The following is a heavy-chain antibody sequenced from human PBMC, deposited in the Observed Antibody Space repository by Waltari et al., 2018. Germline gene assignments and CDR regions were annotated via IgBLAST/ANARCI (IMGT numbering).Heavy chain of an antibody. CDR2: SNPNTGDT. CDR1: GYTFTGYY. J-gene: IGHJ4*02. V-gene: IGHV1-2*06. CDR3: ARREHFGDSLDY. D-gene: IGHD3-16*01. Sequence: QVQLVQSGAEVKKPGASVRVSCKASGYTFTGYYIHWVRQAPGQGLEVMGRSNPNTGDTQYAQYCRVRVTMTRDTSISTAYMELSGLRADDTAMYFCARREHFGDSLDYWGQGTLVAVSS.